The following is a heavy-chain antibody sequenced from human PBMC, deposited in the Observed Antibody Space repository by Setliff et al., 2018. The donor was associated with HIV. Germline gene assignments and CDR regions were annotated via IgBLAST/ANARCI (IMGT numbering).Heavy chain of an antibody. D-gene: IGHD3-22*01. CDR3: ARGWAAYDSTGMTPY. CDR2: VNPYTGDT. V-gene: IGHV1-18*01. CDR1: GYTFGSHG. Sequence: ASVKVSCKTSGYTFGSHGISWVRLAPGQGLEWMGRVNPYTGDTDYGQRFQGRVTMTRDTSINTAYMELSRLRSDDTAVYYCARGWAAYDSTGMTPYWGQGTQVTVSS. J-gene: IGHJ4*02.